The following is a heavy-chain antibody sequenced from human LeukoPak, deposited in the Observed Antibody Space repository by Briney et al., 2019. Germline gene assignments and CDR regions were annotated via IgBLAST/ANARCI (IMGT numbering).Heavy chain of an antibody. J-gene: IGHJ4*02. Sequence: SETLSLTYTVSGGSISGYYWTWIRQPPGKGLEWIGYIYSSGSTNYNPSLKSRFTISVDMSKNQFSLRLSSVTAADTAVYYCARHRYTSSSSYFDFWGQGTLVTVSS. V-gene: IGHV4-59*08. D-gene: IGHD6-6*01. CDR1: GGSISGYY. CDR2: IYSSGST. CDR3: ARHRYTSSSSYFDF.